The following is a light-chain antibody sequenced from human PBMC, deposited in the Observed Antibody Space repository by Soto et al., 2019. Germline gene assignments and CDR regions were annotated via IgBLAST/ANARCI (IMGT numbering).Light chain of an antibody. V-gene: IGKV1-5*01. Sequence: DIQVTQSPPTLSASVGDRVTITCRASQTISTWMAWYQQKPGKAPKLLVYDASTLQSGVASRFSGSGSGTEFTLIISGLQPDDSATYYCQQYTNTNHPWMLGQGTKVDI. CDR3: QQYTNTNHPWM. CDR1: QTISTW. CDR2: DAS. J-gene: IGKJ1*01.